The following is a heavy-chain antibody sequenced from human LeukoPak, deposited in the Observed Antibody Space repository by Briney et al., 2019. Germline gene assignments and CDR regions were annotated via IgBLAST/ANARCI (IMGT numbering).Heavy chain of an antibody. CDR2: IYYSGST. V-gene: IGHV4-39*01. CDR3: ARLNDAFDI. J-gene: IGHJ3*02. Sequence: KASETLSLTCTVSGGSISSSSYYWGWIRQPPGRVLEWIGSIYYSGSTYCNPSLKSRVTMSVDTSKNQFSLKLSSVTAAAVDVCYCARLNDAFDIWGQGTMVTVSS. CDR1: GGSISSSSYY.